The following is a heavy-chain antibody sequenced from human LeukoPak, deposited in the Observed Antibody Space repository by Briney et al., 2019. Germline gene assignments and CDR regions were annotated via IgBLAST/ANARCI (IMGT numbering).Heavy chain of an antibody. J-gene: IGHJ3*02. Sequence: GGSLRLSCAASGFTFSSYAMSWVRQAPGKGLEWVANIKQDGSEKYYVDSVKGRFTISRDNAKNSLYLQMNSLRAEDTAVYYCAREVGDIWGQGTMVTVSS. CDR2: IKQDGSEK. V-gene: IGHV3-7*01. CDR1: GFTFSSYA. CDR3: AREVGDI.